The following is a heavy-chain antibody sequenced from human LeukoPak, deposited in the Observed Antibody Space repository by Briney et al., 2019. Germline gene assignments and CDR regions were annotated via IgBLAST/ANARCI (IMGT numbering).Heavy chain of an antibody. CDR1: GGSISSYY. CDR3: ARFIITMIVNRFDP. CDR2: IYYSGST. Sequence: SETLSLTCTVSGGSISSYYWSWIRQPPGKGLEWIGYIYYSGSTNYNPSLKSRVTISVDTSKNQFSLKLSSVTAADTAVYYCARFIITMIVNRFDPWGQGTLVTVSS. V-gene: IGHV4-59*01. J-gene: IGHJ5*02. D-gene: IGHD3-22*01.